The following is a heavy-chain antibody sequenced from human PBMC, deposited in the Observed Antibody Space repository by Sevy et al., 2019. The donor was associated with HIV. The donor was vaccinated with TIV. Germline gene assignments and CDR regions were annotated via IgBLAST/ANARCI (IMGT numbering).Heavy chain of an antibody. CDR3: ARVSGWDIKHYYFDY. D-gene: IGHD5-12*01. CDR1: GGTFSSYA. V-gene: IGHV1-69*13. CDR2: IIPIFGTA. J-gene: IGHJ4*02. Sequence: ASVKVSCKASGGTFSSYAISWVRQAPGQGLEWMGGIIPIFGTANYAQKFQGRVTITADESMSTAYMELSSLRSEDTAVYYCARVSGWDIKHYYFDYWGQGTLVTVSS.